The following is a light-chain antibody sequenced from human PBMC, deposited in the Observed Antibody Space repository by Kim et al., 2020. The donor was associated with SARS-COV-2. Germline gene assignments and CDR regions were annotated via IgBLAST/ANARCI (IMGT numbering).Light chain of an antibody. CDR2: DAS. V-gene: IGKV1-17*01. J-gene: IGKJ4*01. CDR3: LQPHTLPLT. CDR1: QDIRID. Sequence: DIQMTQSPSSLSASVGDRVTITCRSSQDIRIDLDWYQQKPGRAPNRLIYDASSLQRGVPPRFRGSGSGTDFTFTITSLQPEDIATYFCLQPHTLPLTFVGGT.